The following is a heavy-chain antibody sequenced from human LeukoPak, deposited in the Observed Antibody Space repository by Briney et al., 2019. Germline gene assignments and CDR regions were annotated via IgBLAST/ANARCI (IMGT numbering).Heavy chain of an antibody. J-gene: IGHJ3*02. V-gene: IGHV1-46*01. CDR1: GYTFTNYY. CDR2: INPSGGST. CDR3: ARATWYGGNPSGAFDI. Sequence: ASVKVSCKASGYTFTNYYMHWVRRAPGQGREWMGIINPSGGSTSYAQKFQGRLIMTRDTSTSTVYMELSSLRSEDTAVYYCARATWYGGNPSGAFDIWGQGTMVTVSS. D-gene: IGHD4/OR15-4a*01.